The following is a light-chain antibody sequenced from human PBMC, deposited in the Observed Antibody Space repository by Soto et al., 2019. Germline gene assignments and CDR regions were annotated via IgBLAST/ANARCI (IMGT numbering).Light chain of an antibody. J-gene: IGKJ1*01. CDR3: QHHNSYSQT. CDR1: QSIRHY. Sequence: DIQMTQSPPTLSASVGDRVTITCRASQSIRHYLAWYQQMPGKAPKLLIYGASTLQSGVPSRFSGSGSGTEFTLIISILQPDDFGTYFCQHHNSYSQTFGQGTKVDIK. CDR2: GAS. V-gene: IGKV1-5*01.